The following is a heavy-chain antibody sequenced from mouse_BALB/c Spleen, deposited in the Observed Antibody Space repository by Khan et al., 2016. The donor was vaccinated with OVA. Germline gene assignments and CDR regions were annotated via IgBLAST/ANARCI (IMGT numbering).Heavy chain of an antibody. CDR1: GFSLTGYG. J-gene: IGHJ4*01. Sequence: VELVESGPGLVAPSQSLSITCTVSGFSLTGYGVNWVRQPPGKGLAWLGMIWGDGSTDYNSALKSSLSISKDNSKSQVFLKMNSLHTDDTARYYCAREIYYDYAYYYAMDYWGQGTSVTVSS. CDR2: IWGDGST. V-gene: IGHV2-6-7*01. CDR3: AREIYYDYAYYYAMDY. D-gene: IGHD2-4*01.